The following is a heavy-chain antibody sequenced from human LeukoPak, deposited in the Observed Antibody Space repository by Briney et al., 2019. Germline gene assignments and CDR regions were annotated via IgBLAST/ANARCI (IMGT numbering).Heavy chain of an antibody. J-gene: IGHJ6*02. CDR1: GYTFTGYY. Sequence: GASVKVSCKASGYTFTGYYMHWVRQAPGQGLEWMGIINPSGGSTSYAQKFQGRVTMTRDTSTSTVYMELSSLRSEDTAVYYCARGGPVVVPAAIPYYYYYGMDVWGQGTTVTVSS. CDR2: INPSGGST. V-gene: IGHV1-46*01. CDR3: ARGGPVVVPAAIPYYYYYGMDV. D-gene: IGHD2-2*02.